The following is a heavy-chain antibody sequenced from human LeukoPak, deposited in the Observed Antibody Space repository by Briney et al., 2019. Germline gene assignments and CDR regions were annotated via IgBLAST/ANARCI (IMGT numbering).Heavy chain of an antibody. CDR3: ARSPRKYSSGWYSGGSNFDY. Sequence: PSETLSLTCTVSGYSISSGYYWGWIRQPPGKGLEWIGSIYHSGSTYYNPSLKSRVTISVDTSKNQFSLKLSSVTAADTAVYYCARSPRKYSSGWYSGGSNFDYWGQGTLVTVSS. CDR1: GYSISSGYY. D-gene: IGHD6-19*01. CDR2: IYHSGST. V-gene: IGHV4-38-2*02. J-gene: IGHJ4*02.